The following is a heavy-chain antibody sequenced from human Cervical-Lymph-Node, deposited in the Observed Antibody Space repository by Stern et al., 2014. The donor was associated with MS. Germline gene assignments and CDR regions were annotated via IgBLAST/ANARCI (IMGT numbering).Heavy chain of an antibody. CDR3: ALSSETSDRCYSLGYDL. D-gene: IGHD1-14*01. CDR2: IFPVCGTP. CDR1: GCTFSKFS. V-gene: IGHV1-69*01. Sequence: QMQLVQSGAEVTKPGASVKVSCEASGCTFSKFSSSWVRQAPGQGLEWMGGIFPVCGTPTYAQEFRGRVTIAADVSTSTVYMELSSLRSDDTAVYYCALSSETSDRCYSLGYDLWGQGTLVTVSS. J-gene: IGHJ5*02.